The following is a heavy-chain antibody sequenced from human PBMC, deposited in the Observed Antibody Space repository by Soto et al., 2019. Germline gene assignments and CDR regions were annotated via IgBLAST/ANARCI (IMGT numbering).Heavy chain of an antibody. D-gene: IGHD6-6*01. J-gene: IGHJ6*02. Sequence: SETLSLTCAVYGGSFSGYYWSWIRQPPGKGLEWIGEINHSGSTNYNPSLKSRVTISVDTSKNQFSLKLSSVTAADTAVYYCARGYKGSSSRKYYYYGMDVWGQGTTVTVSS. CDR1: GGSFSGYY. V-gene: IGHV4-34*01. CDR3: ARGYKGSSSRKYYYYGMDV. CDR2: INHSGST.